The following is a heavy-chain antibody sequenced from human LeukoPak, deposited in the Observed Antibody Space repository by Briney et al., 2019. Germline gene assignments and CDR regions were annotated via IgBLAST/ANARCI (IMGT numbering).Heavy chain of an antibody. D-gene: IGHD6-19*01. CDR2: ISSSGSTI. V-gene: IGHV3-11*01. CDR3: ARDRGRAVAGMMAGGY. Sequence: GGSLRLSCAASGFTFSDYYMSWIRQAPGKGLEWVSYISSSGSTIYYADSVKGRFTISRDNAENSLYLQMNSLRAEDTAVYYCARDRGRAVAGMMAGGYWGQGTPVTVSA. J-gene: IGHJ4*02. CDR1: GFTFSDYY.